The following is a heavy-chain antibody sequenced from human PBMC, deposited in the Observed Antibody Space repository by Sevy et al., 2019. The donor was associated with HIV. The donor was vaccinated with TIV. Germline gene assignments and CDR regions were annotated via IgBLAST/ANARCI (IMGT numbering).Heavy chain of an antibody. V-gene: IGHV3-7*01. CDR3: ARVGSAPKEDSGYEDALDI. CDR2: IKQDRSEK. Sequence: GGSLRLSCAASGFSFSSYWMRRVRQAPGKGLEWVANIKQDRSEKYYVDSVKGRFTISRDDAKNSLYLQMNSLRVEDTAVYYCARVGSAPKEDSGYEDALDIWGQGTMVTVSS. CDR1: GFSFSSYW. J-gene: IGHJ3*02. D-gene: IGHD5-12*01.